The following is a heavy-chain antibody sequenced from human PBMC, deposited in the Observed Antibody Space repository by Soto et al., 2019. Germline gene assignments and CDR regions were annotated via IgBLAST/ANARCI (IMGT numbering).Heavy chain of an antibody. D-gene: IGHD3-10*01. CDR2: ISGSGGST. Sequence: GGSLRLSCAASGFTFSSYAMSWVRQAPGKGLEWVSAISGSGGSTYYADSVKGRFTISRDNSKNTLYLQMNSLRAEDTAVYYCANHNLWFGELFGDYFDYWGQGTLVTVSS. CDR1: GFTFSSYA. CDR3: ANHNLWFGELFGDYFDY. J-gene: IGHJ4*02. V-gene: IGHV3-23*01.